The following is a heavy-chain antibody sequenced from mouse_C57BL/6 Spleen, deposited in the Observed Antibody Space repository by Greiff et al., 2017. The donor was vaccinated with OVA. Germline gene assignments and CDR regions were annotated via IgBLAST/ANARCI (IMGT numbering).Heavy chain of an antibody. CDR1: GFSFNTYA. V-gene: IGHV10-1*01. CDR2: IRSKSNNYAT. D-gene: IGHD2-5*01. CDR3: VRHSNYVGGAY. Sequence: EVMLVESGGGLVQPKGSLKLSCAASGFSFNTYAMNWVRQAPGKGLEWVARIRSKSNNYATYYADSVKDRFTISRDDSESMLYLQMNNLKTEDTAMYYCVRHSNYVGGAYWGQGTLVTVSA. J-gene: IGHJ3*01.